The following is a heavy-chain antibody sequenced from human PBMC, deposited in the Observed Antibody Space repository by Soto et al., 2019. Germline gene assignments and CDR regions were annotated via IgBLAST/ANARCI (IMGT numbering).Heavy chain of an antibody. D-gene: IGHD2-8*02. V-gene: IGHV4-34*01. CDR1: GGAFSGYY. J-gene: IGHJ4*02. Sequence: TSETPSPTGALCGGAFSGYYLDWFRQPPGTGLEWIGEINHSGSTNYNPSLKSRVTISVDTSKNQFSLKLTSVTAADTAVYYCARDKITGLFDYWGQGTLVTVSS. CDR3: ARDKITGLFDY. CDR2: INHSGST.